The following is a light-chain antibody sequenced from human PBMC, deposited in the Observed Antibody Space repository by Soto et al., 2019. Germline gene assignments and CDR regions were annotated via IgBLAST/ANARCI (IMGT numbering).Light chain of an antibody. CDR2: EES. Sequence: DIHLTQSPSSLSASVGDRVTITCRASQASTNNLAWYQQKPGNPPKLLIYEESTLRSGVPSRFSGRKVGTQFILTIDSLQPEDFATYYCQRGKSYPRTFGGGTKVEIK. CDR3: QRGKSYPRT. V-gene: IGKV1-9*01. CDR1: QASTNN. J-gene: IGKJ4*01.